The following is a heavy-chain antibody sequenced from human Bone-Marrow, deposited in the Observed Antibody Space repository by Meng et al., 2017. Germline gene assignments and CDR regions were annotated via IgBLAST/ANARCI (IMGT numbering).Heavy chain of an antibody. CDR2: ISSSGSTI. CDR3: AREPGYGEEGFDY. J-gene: IGHJ4*02. D-gene: IGHD5-18*01. CDR1: GFTFCDNY. Sequence: VQLVESGGGLVKPGGSRRFSWAASGFTFCDNYMSWIRQAPGKGLEWVSYISSSGSTIYYADSVKGRFTISRDNAKNSLYLQMNSLRAEDTAVYYCAREPGYGEEGFDYWGQGTLVTVSS. V-gene: IGHV3-11*01.